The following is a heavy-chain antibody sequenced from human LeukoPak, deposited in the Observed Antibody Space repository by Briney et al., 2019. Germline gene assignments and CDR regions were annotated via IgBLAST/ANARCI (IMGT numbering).Heavy chain of an antibody. CDR3: ARDKSLPVTTYDY. Sequence: GGSLRLSCAASGFTFSSYAMHWVRQAPGKGLEWVAVISYDGSNKYYADSVKGRFTISRDNSKNTLYLQMNSLRAEDTAVYYCARDKSLPVTTYDYWGQGTLVTVSS. J-gene: IGHJ4*02. D-gene: IGHD4-17*01. V-gene: IGHV3-30-3*01. CDR1: GFTFSSYA. CDR2: ISYDGSNK.